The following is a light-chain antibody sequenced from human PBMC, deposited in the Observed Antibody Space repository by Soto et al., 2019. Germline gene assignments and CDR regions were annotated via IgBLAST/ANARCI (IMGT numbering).Light chain of an antibody. J-gene: IGKJ4*01. CDR1: QTISYTSINKTY. CDR2: WAS. Sequence: DIVMTQSPDSLAVSLGERATISCKSSQTISYTSINKTYLDWYQQRPGQPPKLLIYWASIRGSGVPDRLSGSGFGTDFTLPISRLKTEDVAVYYCQQDFSYPLTFGGGTKVDVK. V-gene: IGKV4-1*01. CDR3: QQDFSYPLT.